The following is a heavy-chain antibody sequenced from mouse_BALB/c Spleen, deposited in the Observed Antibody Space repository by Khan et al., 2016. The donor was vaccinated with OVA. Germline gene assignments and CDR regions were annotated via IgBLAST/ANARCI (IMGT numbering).Heavy chain of an antibody. J-gene: IGHJ4*01. CDR1: GYTFTEYT. CDR2: INPKNGIT. V-gene: IGHV1-18*01. Sequence: VQLKQSGPELVKPGASVKISCKTSGYTFTEYTLHWVKQSHGKSLEWIGVINPKNGITSYNQKFKGKATLTVDKSSSTAYMEFRSLTSEDSAVYYCARDAGRYWGQGTSVIVSS. CDR3: ARDAGRY. D-gene: IGHD3-3*01.